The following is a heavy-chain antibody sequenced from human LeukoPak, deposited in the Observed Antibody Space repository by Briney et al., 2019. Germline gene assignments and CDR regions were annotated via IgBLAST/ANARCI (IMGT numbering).Heavy chain of an antibody. CDR2: INPSGGST. J-gene: IGHJ6*03. CDR3: ARDDVPLLDMDV. V-gene: IGHV1-46*01. Sequence: RASVKVSCKASGYTFTSYYMHWVRQAPGQGLEWMGIINPSGGSTSYAQKFQGRVTMTRDMSTSTVYMELSSLRSEDTAVYYCARDDVPLLDMDVWGKGTTVTVSS. CDR1: GYTFTSYY.